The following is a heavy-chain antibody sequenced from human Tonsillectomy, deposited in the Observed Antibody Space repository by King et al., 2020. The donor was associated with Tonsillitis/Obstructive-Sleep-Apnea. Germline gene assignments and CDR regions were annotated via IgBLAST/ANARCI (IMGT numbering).Heavy chain of an antibody. CDR1: GYTFSKYV. CDR3: ARGGDGSYLYYFDF. J-gene: IGHJ4*02. Sequence: QLVQSGAEVKRPGASVKVSCKASGYTFSKYVMHWVRQAPGQRLEWMGWINAGNGNTKYSQKFQDRVTITRDTSANTAYMELSSLRSEDTTVYYCARGGDGSYLYYFDFWGQGTLVTVSS. D-gene: IGHD1-26*01. CDR2: INAGNGNT. V-gene: IGHV1-3*01.